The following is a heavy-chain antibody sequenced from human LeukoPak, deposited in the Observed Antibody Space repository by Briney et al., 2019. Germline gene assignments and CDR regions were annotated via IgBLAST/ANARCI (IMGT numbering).Heavy chain of an antibody. Sequence: GWSLRLSCAASGFPFSSYVMNWVRQAPGKGLEWVSYISSSSNAIYYANAVKGRFTISRDNAKNSVYLQMNSLRAEDTAVYYCASGSAVAGLGYWGQGTLVTVSS. CDR3: ASGSAVAGLGY. D-gene: IGHD6-19*01. V-gene: IGHV3-48*03. CDR2: ISSSSNAI. CDR1: GFPFSSYV. J-gene: IGHJ4*02.